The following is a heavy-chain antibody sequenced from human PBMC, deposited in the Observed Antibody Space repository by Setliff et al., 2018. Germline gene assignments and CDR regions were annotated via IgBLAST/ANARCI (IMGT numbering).Heavy chain of an antibody. CDR3: ARNKTRWQPFDP. CDR2: IFYTGST. D-gene: IGHD2-15*01. V-gene: IGHV4-39*01. J-gene: IGHJ5*02. CDR1: NGSISRGNHF. Sequence: PSETLSLTCTVSNGSISRGNHFWGWIRQPPGKGLEWVGSIFYTGSTYYSPSLKSRVTMSIDTSKNQFSRNLYSVTASDTAQYYCARNKTRWQPFDPWGQGTLFTVSS.